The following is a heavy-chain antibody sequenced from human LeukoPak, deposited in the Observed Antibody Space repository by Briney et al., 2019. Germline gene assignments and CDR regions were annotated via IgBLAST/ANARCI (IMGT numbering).Heavy chain of an antibody. Sequence: GSSVKVSCKASGGTFSSYAISWVRQAPGQGLEWMGGIIPIFGTANYAQKFQGRVTIAADKSTSTAYMELSNLRSEDTAVYYCARGYFYCSGGSCYPYYFDYWGQGTLVTVSS. V-gene: IGHV1-69*06. D-gene: IGHD2-15*01. CDR3: ARGYFYCSGGSCYPYYFDY. CDR2: IIPIFGTA. CDR1: GGTFSSYA. J-gene: IGHJ4*02.